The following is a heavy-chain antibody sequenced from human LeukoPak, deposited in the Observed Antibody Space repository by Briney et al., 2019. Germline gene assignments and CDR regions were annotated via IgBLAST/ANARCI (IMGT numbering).Heavy chain of an antibody. J-gene: IGHJ2*01. CDR2: IIPIFGTA. V-gene: IGHV1-69*05. Sequence: ASVKVSCKASGGTFSSYAISWVRQAPGQGLEWMGGIIPIFGTANYAQKFQGRVTITTDESTSTAYMELSSLRSEDTAVYYCARAGIVGATSHWYFDLWGRGTLVTVSS. CDR3: ARAGIVGATSHWYFDL. D-gene: IGHD1-26*01. CDR1: GGTFSSYA.